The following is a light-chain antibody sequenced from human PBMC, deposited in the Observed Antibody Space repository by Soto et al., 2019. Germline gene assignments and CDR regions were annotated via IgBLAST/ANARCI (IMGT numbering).Light chain of an antibody. J-gene: IGKJ1*01. CDR3: LQHNSYPPT. V-gene: IGKV1-5*01. Sequence: DIQMTQSPSTLSASVGDRVTISCRASQSISSWLAWYQQKPGKAPRRLIYAASSMQSGIPSRFSGSGSGTEFTLTISSLQPEDFATYYCLQHNSYPPTFGQGTKVDI. CDR1: QSISSW. CDR2: AAS.